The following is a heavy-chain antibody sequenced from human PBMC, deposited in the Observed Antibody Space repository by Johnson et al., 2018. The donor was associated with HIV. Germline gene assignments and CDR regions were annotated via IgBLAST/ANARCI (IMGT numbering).Heavy chain of an antibody. V-gene: IGHV3-30*02. CDR1: GFTFSSYG. CDR2: IRYDGSNK. Sequence: QVQLVESGGGVVQPGGSLRLSCAASGFTFSSYGMHWVRQAPGKGLEWVAFIRYDGSNKYYADSVKGRFTISRDKAKNTLHLQMNSLRAEDTAVYYCAKAHGFGEFMIAFDIWGQGTMVTVSS. D-gene: IGHD3-10*01. J-gene: IGHJ3*02. CDR3: AKAHGFGEFMIAFDI.